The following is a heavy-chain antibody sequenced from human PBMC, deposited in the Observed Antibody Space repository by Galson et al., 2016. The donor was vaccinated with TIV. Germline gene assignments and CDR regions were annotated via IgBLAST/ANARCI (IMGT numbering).Heavy chain of an antibody. CDR1: GFTFSRAD. CDR3: ATERGRTVVAAGPYFDS. V-gene: IGHV3-21*06. Sequence: GSLRLSCATSGFTFSRADINWVRQAPGKGLEWVSYISATGTYKYYADSVMGRFTISRDNAQNSLYLQLDSLRAEDTGVYYCATERGRTVVAAGPYFDSWGQGTLVTVSS. D-gene: IGHD2-21*01. CDR2: ISATGTYK. J-gene: IGHJ4*02.